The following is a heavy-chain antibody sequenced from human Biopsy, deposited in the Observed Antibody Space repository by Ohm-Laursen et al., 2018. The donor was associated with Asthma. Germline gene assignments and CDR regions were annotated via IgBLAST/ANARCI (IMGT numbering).Heavy chain of an antibody. CDR2: TNERGVT. CDR3: ARGPELDV. CDR1: PGSFSGFF. J-gene: IGHJ6*02. V-gene: IGHV4-34*01. Sequence: GTLSLTCYVYPGSFSGFFWTWIRQSPGKGLEWIGETNERGVTNNNPSLKSRVIISIDTYWNRVSLKLTSVTAADTAVYYCARGPELDVWGQGTTVTVSS.